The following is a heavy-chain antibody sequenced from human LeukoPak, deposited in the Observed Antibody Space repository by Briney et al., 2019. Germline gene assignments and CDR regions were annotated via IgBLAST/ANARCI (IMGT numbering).Heavy chain of an antibody. CDR3: ARVSPRRQLLLSV. Sequence: SETPSLTCTVSGGSFSSYYWSWIRQPPGKGLEWIGYIYYSGSTNYNPSLKSRVTMSVDTSKNQFSLKLTSVTAADTAVYYCARVSPRRQLLLSVWGQGTLVTVSS. V-gene: IGHV4-59*01. J-gene: IGHJ4*02. D-gene: IGHD2-2*01. CDR1: GGSFSSYY. CDR2: IYYSGST.